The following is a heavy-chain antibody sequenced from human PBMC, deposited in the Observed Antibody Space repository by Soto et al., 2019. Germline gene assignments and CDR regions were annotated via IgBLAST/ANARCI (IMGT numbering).Heavy chain of an antibody. J-gene: IGHJ4*02. V-gene: IGHV4-59*06. D-gene: IGHD2-2*01. CDR3: ARGRTSSPTPGDY. CDR1: PGSLSSYY. Sequence: PSETLSLTCTVSPGSLSSYYWSWIRQHPGKGLEWIGYIYYSGSTYYNPSLKSRVTISVDTSKNQFSLKLSSVTAADTAVYYCARGRTSSPTPGDYWGQGTLVTVSS. CDR2: IYYSGST.